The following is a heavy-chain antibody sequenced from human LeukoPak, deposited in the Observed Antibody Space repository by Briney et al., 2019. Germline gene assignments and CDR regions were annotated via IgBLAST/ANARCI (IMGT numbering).Heavy chain of an antibody. CDR1: GLTFSTNA. J-gene: IGHJ4*02. CDR3: AKADYYFDH. V-gene: IGHV3-23*01. CDR2: IGSGGTPI. Sequence: GGSLRLSCATSGLTFSTNAMSWVRQAPGKGLEWISAIGSGGTPIYYADSVRGRFTISRDNFKSTLYLQMNSLRVDDTAVYFCAKADYYFDHWGQGTLVTVSS.